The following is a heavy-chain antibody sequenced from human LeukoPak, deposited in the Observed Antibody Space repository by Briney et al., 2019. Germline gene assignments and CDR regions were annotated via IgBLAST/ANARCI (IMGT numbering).Heavy chain of an antibody. Sequence: ASVKVSCKASGYTFTGYYMHWVRQAPGQGLEWMGWTNPNSGGTNYAQKFQGRVTMTRDTSISTAYMELSRLRSDDTAVYFCARARGYYDSSGYDLGGDYWGQGTLVTVSS. V-gene: IGHV1-2*02. J-gene: IGHJ4*02. D-gene: IGHD3-22*01. CDR2: TNPNSGGT. CDR1: GYTFTGYY. CDR3: ARARGYYDSSGYDLGGDY.